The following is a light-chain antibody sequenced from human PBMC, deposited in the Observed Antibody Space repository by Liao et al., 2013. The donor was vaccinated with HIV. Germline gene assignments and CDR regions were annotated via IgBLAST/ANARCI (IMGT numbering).Light chain of an antibody. V-gene: IGLV3-1*01. CDR3: QTWDNNINYV. J-gene: IGLJ1*01. CDR2: DDM. CDR1: RLGNKW. Sequence: SYELTQPPSVSVSPGQTANITCSGQRLGNKWTSWYQQRPGQSPILVIYDDMKRPSGIPERFSASKSGHTATLTISGAQAMDEADYYCQTWDNNINYVFGTGTKVTVL.